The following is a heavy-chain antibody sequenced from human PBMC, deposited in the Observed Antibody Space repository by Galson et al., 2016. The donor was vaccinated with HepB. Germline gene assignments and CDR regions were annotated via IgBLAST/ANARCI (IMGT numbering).Heavy chain of an antibody. CDR3: AKDRGNLNYYHHYGMDV. CDR1: GFIFDDYA. CDR2: ITWNSRKT. D-gene: IGHD4-23*01. J-gene: IGHJ6*02. Sequence: SLRLSCAASGFIFDDYAMFWVRQVPGKGLEWVSSITWNSRKTDYADPVKGRFTISRDNAKNSVNLHMNSLRPEDTALYYCAKDRGNLNYYHHYGMDVWGQGTTVTVSS. V-gene: IGHV3-9*01.